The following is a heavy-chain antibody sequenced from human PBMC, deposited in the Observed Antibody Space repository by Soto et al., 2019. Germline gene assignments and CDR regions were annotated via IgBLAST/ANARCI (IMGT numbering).Heavy chain of an antibody. D-gene: IGHD3-16*02. V-gene: IGHV1-18*04. CDR1: GYTFTSYG. Sequence: QVQLVQSGAEVKKPGAAVKVSCKASGYTFTSYGISWVRQAPGQGLEWMGWISAYNDNTNYAQKFQGTVTMTMDTSTSTAYVELRSLRSDDTAVYYCARDGPVIPPRSWFDPWGQGTLVTVSS. J-gene: IGHJ5*02. CDR3: ARDGPVIPPRSWFDP. CDR2: ISAYNDNT.